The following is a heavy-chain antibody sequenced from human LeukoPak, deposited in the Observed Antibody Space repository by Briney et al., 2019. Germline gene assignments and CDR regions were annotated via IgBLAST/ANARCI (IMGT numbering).Heavy chain of an antibody. V-gene: IGHV4-4*07. J-gene: IGHJ4*02. CDR1: GGSIRNYH. CDR2: IYSSGST. D-gene: IGHD3-9*01. Sequence: KPTETLSLTCAVPGGSIRNYHWSWIRQPAGKGLEWIGRIYSSGSTNYNPSLKSRVTISLDTSKNQFSLNLSSVTAADTAVYYCARDRYFGYWGQGTMVTVSS. CDR3: ARDRYFGY.